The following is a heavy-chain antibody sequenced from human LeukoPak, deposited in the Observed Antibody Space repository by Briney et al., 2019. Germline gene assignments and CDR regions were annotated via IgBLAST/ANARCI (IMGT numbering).Heavy chain of an antibody. CDR3: ARAANDYGDYEEGYYFDY. Sequence: AASVKVSCKASGYTFTGYYMHWVRQAPGQGLEWMGWINPNSGGTNYAQKFQGRVTMTRDTSISTAYMELSRLRSDDTAVYYCARAANDYGDYEEGYYFDYWGQGTLVTVSS. CDR2: INPNSGGT. V-gene: IGHV1-2*02. D-gene: IGHD4-17*01. CDR1: GYTFTGYY. J-gene: IGHJ4*02.